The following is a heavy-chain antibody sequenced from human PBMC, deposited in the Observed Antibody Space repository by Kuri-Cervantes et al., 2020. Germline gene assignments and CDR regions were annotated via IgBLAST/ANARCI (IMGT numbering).Heavy chain of an antibody. CDR1: GFTFSSYS. J-gene: IGHJ4*02. CDR3: ARDNGGWGGGNYFDY. D-gene: IGHD3-16*01. V-gene: IGHV3-48*04. CDR2: ISSSSGSTK. Sequence: GGSLRLSCAASGFTFSSYSMNWVRQAPGKGLEWVSYISSSSGSTKYYADSVKGRFTISRDSAKNSLYLQMNSLRAEDTAVYYCARDNGGWGGGNYFDYWGQGTLVTVSS.